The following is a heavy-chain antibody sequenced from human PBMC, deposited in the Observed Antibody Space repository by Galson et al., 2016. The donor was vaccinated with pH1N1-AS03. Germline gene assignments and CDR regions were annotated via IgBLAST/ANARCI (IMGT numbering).Heavy chain of an antibody. V-gene: IGHV3-74*01. CDR3: TRDCTSANCYGANGF. D-gene: IGHD2-2*01. CDR1: GFPFSNYR. J-gene: IGHJ4*02. Sequence: SLRLSCAASGFPFSNYRMVLVRQGPGEGLVWVSHIDGGGSTTSFADSVKGRFTISRDNAKNTLYLQMNSLRTVDTAVYYCTRDCTSANCYGANGFWGQGTLVTVSS. CDR2: IDGGGSTT.